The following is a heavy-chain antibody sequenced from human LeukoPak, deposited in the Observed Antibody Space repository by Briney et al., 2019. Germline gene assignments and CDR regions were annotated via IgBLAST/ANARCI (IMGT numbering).Heavy chain of an antibody. CDR1: GFTFSSYA. CDR3: AKGIIVVVPAGYDFWSGYPPYYFDY. J-gene: IGHJ4*02. D-gene: IGHD3-3*01. V-gene: IGHV3-23*01. CDR2: ISGSGGST. Sequence: GGSLRLSCAASGFTFSSYAMSWVRQAPGKGLEWVSAISGSGGSTYYADSVKGRFTISRDNSKNTLYLQMNSLRAEDTAVYYCAKGIIVVVPAGYDFWSGYPPYYFDYWGQGTLVTVSS.